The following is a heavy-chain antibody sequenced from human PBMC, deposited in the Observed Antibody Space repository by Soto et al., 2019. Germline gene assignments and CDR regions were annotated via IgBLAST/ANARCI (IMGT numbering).Heavy chain of an antibody. CDR1: VGSISNSY. CDR3: ARETYGDYVGYFDP. J-gene: IGHJ5*02. V-gene: IGHV4-59*12. D-gene: IGHD4-17*01. CDR2: IYPSGST. Sequence: PSETMSLTCTVSVGSISNSYWSWIRQSPGKGLEWIGYIYPSGSTNYNPSLNSRVIISVDTSKNQFSLKVRSVTAADTAVYYCARETYGDYVGYFDPWGQGIQVTVSS.